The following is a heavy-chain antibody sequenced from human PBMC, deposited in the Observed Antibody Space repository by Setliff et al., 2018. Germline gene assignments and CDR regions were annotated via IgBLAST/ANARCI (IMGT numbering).Heavy chain of an antibody. J-gene: IGHJ4*02. CDR1: GFTFSDYA. V-gene: IGHV3-23*01. CDR2: ISGSAGSI. CDR3: ARTCSGSGCYAGLES. D-gene: IGHD2-15*01. Sequence: GSLRLSCAASGFTFSDYAMSWVRQAPGKGLEWVSTISGSAGSIHLADSVKGRFTISRDNSKNTLYLQMNSLRPEDTAVYYCARTCSGSGCYAGLESWGQGTPVTVSS.